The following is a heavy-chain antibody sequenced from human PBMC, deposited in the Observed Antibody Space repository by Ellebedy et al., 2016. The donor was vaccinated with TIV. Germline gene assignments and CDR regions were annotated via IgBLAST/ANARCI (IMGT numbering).Heavy chain of an antibody. CDR2: ISGSGDAT. CDR3: AKRGFFDC. CDR1: GFTFSTYP. J-gene: IGHJ4*02. V-gene: IGHV3-23*01. D-gene: IGHD5-12*01. Sequence: PGGSLRLSCEASGFTFSTYPMSWVRQAPGKGLEWVSIISGSGDATNYADSVKGRFTMSRDNSKNMLYLKMNSLRVEDTAVYYCAKRGFFDCWGQGTLVTVSS.